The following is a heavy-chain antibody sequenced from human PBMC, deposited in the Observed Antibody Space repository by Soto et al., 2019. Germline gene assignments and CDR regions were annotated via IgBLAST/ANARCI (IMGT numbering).Heavy chain of an antibody. CDR3: ARSIVVVTAADY. J-gene: IGHJ4*02. CDR2: INVGNGNT. D-gene: IGHD2-21*02. Sequence: QVQLVQSGAEVKKPGASVKVSCKASGYTFTSYAMHWVRQAPGQRLEWMGWINVGNGNTKYSQKFQGRVTITRDTSASTAYMELSSLRSEDTAVYYCARSIVVVTAADYWGQGTQVTVSS. V-gene: IGHV1-3*01. CDR1: GYTFTSYA.